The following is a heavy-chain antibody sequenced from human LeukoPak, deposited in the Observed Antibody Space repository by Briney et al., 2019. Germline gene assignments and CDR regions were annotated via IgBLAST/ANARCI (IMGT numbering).Heavy chain of an antibody. V-gene: IGHV4-31*03. CDR2: IYYSGTT. CDR1: NDSINSGGYY. D-gene: IGHD5-24*01. Sequence: SQTLSLTCTVSNDSINSGGYYWTWIRQHPGTGLEWIGYIYYSGTTYNNPALKSRLTMSVDTSNNQFSLRLTSVTVADTAVYYCARVIDGYNLDSWGQGTLVTVSS. CDR3: ARVIDGYNLDS. J-gene: IGHJ4*02.